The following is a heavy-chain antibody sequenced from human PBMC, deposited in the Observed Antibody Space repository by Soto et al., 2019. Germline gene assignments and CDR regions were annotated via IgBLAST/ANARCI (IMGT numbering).Heavy chain of an antibody. CDR1: GFTFNSFA. J-gene: IGHJ4*02. CDR3: ARVTIDYDFWSGSAGCYYFDY. V-gene: IGHV3-23*01. Sequence: GGSLRLSCAASGFTFNSFAVSWVRRAPGKGLEWVSLISSSATDTYYTDSVKGRFTISRDFSENTVYLQMNSLRAEDTAVYYCARVTIDYDFWSGSAGCYYFDYWGQGTLVTVSS. CDR2: ISSSATDT. D-gene: IGHD3-3*01.